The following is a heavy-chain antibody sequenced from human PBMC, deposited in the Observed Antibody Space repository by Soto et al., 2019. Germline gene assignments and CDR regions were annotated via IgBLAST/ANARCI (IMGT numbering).Heavy chain of an antibody. V-gene: IGHV3-64D*06. CDR3: ARVDQLLLIDY. Sequence: GGSLRLSCSASGFTFSSYAMHWVRQAPGKGLEYVSAISSNGGSTYYADSVKGRFTISRDNSKNTLYLQMSSLRAEDTAVYYCARVDQLLLIDYWGQGTLVTVSS. CDR2: ISSNGGST. CDR1: GFTFSSYA. D-gene: IGHD2-2*01. J-gene: IGHJ4*02.